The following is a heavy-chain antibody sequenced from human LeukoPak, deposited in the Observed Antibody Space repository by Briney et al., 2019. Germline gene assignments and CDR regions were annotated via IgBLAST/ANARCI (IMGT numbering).Heavy chain of an antibody. CDR1: GFRFSDYN. D-gene: IGHD3-22*01. CDR2: IQSVSLTI. V-gene: IGHV3-48*04. CDR3: AQSWDSSGDDAFDI. Sequence: PGGSLTLSCAASGFRFSDYNMNWVRQVPGKGLEWVSYIQSVSLTIYYLDSVKGRFTISRDNAKNSLYLQMNSLRAEDTAVYYCAQSWDSSGDDAFDIWGQGTMVTVSS. J-gene: IGHJ3*02.